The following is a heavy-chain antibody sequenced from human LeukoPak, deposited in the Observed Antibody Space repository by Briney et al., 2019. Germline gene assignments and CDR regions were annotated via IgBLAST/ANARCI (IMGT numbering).Heavy chain of an antibody. V-gene: IGHV3-7*01. J-gene: IGHJ4*02. CDR3: ARDGSSFDY. CDR1: GFTFSNYW. CDR2: IKEDGSEK. D-gene: IGHD2-15*01. Sequence: GGSLRLSCAASGFTFSNYWMSWVRQAPGKGLEWVANIKEDGSEKYYVDSVEGRFTISRDNAKNSLYLQMNSLRAEDTAVYYCARDGSSFDYWGQGTLVTVSS.